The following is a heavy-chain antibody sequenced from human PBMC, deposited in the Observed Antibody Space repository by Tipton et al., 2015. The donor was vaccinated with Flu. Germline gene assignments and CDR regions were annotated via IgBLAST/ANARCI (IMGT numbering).Heavy chain of an antibody. D-gene: IGHD4-11*01. V-gene: IGHV4-38-2*01. CDR2: IYRSGNT. CDR3: ARRDYSNYVSEPKNWFDP. J-gene: IGHJ5*02. Sequence: TLSLTCSVSGDSIGSNYFWGWIRQPPGKGLEWIGNIYRSGNTYHNPSLKSRVTISIDTSKNQFYLRLSSVTAADTAVYHCARRDYSNYVSEPKNWFDPWGQGTLVTVSS. CDR1: GDSIGSNYF.